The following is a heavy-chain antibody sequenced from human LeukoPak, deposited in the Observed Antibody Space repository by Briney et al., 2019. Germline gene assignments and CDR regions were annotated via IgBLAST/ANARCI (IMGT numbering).Heavy chain of an antibody. D-gene: IGHD3-16*02. Sequence: GGSLRLSCAASGFTFSRYWMHWVRQAPGKGLEWVSVSYSGGSSYYADSVKGRFTISRDNSKNTLYLQMNTLRAEDTAVYFCAREEHYRRYFALWGRGTLVTVSS. CDR3: AREEHYRRYFAL. J-gene: IGHJ2*01. V-gene: IGHV3-53*01. CDR2: SYSGGSS. CDR1: GFTFSRYW.